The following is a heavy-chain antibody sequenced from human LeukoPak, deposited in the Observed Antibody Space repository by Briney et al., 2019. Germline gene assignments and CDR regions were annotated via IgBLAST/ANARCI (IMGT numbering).Heavy chain of an antibody. CDR2: ISYDGSNK. J-gene: IGHJ4*02. Sequence: PGGSLRLSCAASGFTFSSYSMNWVRQAPGKGLEWVAVISYDGSNKYYADSVKGRFTISRDNSKNTLYLQMNSLRAEDTAVYHCAKDYYGDWGQGTLVTVSS. CDR1: GFTFSSYS. CDR3: AKDYYGD. D-gene: IGHD3-10*01. V-gene: IGHV3-30*18.